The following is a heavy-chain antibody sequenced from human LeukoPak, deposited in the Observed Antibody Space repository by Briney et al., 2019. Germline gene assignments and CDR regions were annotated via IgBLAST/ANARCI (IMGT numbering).Heavy chain of an antibody. V-gene: IGHV3-9*01. J-gene: IGHJ4*02. CDR1: GFTFDDYA. CDR3: AKGPDLWLGEH. D-gene: IGHD3-10*01. Sequence: GGSLRLSCAASGFTFDDYAMHWVRQAPGKGLEWVSGISWNSGSIGYADSVKGRFTISRDNAKNSLYLQMNSLRAEDTALYYCAKGPDLWLGEHWGQGTLVTVSS. CDR2: ISWNSGSI.